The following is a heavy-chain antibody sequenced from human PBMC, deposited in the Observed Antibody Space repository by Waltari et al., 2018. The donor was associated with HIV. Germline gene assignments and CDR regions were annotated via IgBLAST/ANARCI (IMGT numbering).Heavy chain of an antibody. CDR2: IHHSGNV. J-gene: IGHJ4*02. D-gene: IGHD4-17*01. Sequence: QVQLQKSGPGLVRPSGTLFLTCGLTGGSITSSKWWSWVRQPPGKGLEWIGDIHHSGNVNYNLSLKSRVTFSVDRSKNHFSLNLTSVTTADTATYFCARLRDYGDYGHYDFWGRGTLVVVSP. CDR1: GGSITSSKW. V-gene: IGHV4-4*02. CDR3: ARLRDYGDYGHYDF.